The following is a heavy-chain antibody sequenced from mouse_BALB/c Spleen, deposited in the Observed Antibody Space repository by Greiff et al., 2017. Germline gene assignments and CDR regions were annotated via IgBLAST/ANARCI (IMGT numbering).Heavy chain of an antibody. CDR2: ISSGGST. V-gene: IGHV5-6-5*01. J-gene: IGHJ4*01. Sequence: EVKLMESGGGLVKPGGSLKLSCAASGFTFSSYAMSWVRQTPEKRLEWVASISSGGSTYYPDSVKGRFTISRDNARNILYLQMSSLRSEDTAMYYCARRKGYDYVAMDYWGQGTSVTVSS. CDR3: ARRKGYDYVAMDY. D-gene: IGHD2-2*01. CDR1: GFTFSSYA.